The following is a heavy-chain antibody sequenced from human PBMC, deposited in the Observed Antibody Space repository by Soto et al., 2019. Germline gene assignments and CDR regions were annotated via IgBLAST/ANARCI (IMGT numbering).Heavy chain of an antibody. D-gene: IGHD5-12*01. CDR1: GGSISSYY. CDR2: IYYSGST. V-gene: IGHV4-59*01. J-gene: IGHJ4*02. Sequence: QVQLQESGPGLVKPSETLSLTCTVSGGSISSYYWSWIRQPPGKGLEWIGYIYYSGSTNYNPSLKSRVTISVDTSKNQFSLKLSSVTAADTAVYYCAKDPVGDSGYEWYFDCWGQGTLVTVSS. CDR3: AKDPVGDSGYEWYFDC.